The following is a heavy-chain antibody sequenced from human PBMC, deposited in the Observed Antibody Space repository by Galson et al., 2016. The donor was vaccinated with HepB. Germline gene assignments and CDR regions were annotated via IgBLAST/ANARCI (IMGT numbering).Heavy chain of an antibody. J-gene: IGHJ4*02. D-gene: IGHD1-26*01. CDR1: GYRFTNYW. CDR2: IYPGDSDT. V-gene: IGHV5-51*03. CDR3: ARRTYSGSRAYFES. Sequence: QSGAEVKKPGESLKISCKGSGYRFTNYWIAWVRQMPGKGLEWMGIIYPGDSDTRYSPSFPGQITISVDKSISTAYLHWSSLRASDTARYYCARRTYSGSRAYFESWGQGTVVSVSS.